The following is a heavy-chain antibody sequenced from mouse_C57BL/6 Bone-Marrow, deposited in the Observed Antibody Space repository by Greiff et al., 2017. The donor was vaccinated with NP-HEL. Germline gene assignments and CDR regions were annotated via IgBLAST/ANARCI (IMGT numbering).Heavy chain of an antibody. V-gene: IGHV1-67*01. CDR1: GYTFTDYA. CDR3: ARWVLYYGSSYHYYAMDY. J-gene: IGHJ4*01. D-gene: IGHD1-1*01. CDR2: ISTYYGDA. Sequence: QVQLQQSGPELVRPGVSVTISCKGSGYTFTDYAMHWVKQSHAKSLGWIGGISTYYGDASYNQKFKDKATMTVDKSSSTAYMELARLTSEDSAVYYCARWVLYYGSSYHYYAMDYWGQGTSVTVSS.